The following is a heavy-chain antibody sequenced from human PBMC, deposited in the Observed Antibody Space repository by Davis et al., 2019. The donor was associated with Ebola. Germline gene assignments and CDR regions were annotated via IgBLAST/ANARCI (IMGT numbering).Heavy chain of an antibody. D-gene: IGHD1-26*01. CDR1: GGSFSGYY. CDR3: ASRAHIVGATHFDY. J-gene: IGHJ4*02. CDR2: INHSGST. Sequence: PSETLSLTCAVYGGSFSGYYWSWIRQPPGKGLEWIGEINHSGSTNYNPSLKSRVTISVDTSKNQFSLKLSSVTAADTAVYYCASRAHIVGATHFDYWGQGTLVTVSS. V-gene: IGHV4-34*01.